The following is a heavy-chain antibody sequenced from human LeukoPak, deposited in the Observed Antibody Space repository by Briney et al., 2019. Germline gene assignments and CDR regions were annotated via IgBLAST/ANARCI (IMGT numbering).Heavy chain of an antibody. CDR1: GFPLSDAW. CDR3: ARDPGRQYSSIADV. Sequence: QPGGSLRLSCAVSGFPLSDAWMNWVRRAPGKGLEWLANIKEDGSKTYYVDSVKGRFTISRDNAKNSLYLQMDSLRVEDTAVYYCARDPGRQYSSIADVWGQGTTVTVSS. J-gene: IGHJ6*02. CDR2: IKEDGSKT. V-gene: IGHV3-7*03. D-gene: IGHD6-19*01.